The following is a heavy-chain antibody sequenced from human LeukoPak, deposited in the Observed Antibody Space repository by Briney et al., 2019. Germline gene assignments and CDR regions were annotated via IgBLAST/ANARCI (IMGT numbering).Heavy chain of an antibody. V-gene: IGHV4-34*01. J-gene: IGHJ5*02. D-gene: IGHD7-27*01. CDR2: INHSGST. CDR3: ARRTNWGPNWFDP. CDR1: GGSFSGYY. Sequence: SETLSLTCAVSGGSFSGYYWSWIRQPPGKGLEWIGEINHSGSTNYNPSLKSRVTISVDTSKNQLSLKLSSVAAADTAVYYCARRTNWGPNWFDPWGQGTLVTVSS.